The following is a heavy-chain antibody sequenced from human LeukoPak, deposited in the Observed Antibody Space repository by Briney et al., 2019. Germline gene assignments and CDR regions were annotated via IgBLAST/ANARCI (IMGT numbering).Heavy chain of an antibody. CDR3: ARNYYDSSGYYYFDY. Sequence: ASVKVSCKASGYTFTSYTIHWVRQAPGQGLEWMGGIIPIFGTANYAQKFQGRVTITADESTSTAYMELSSLRSEDTAVYYCARNYYDSSGYYYFDYWGQGTLVTVSS. D-gene: IGHD3-22*01. CDR2: IIPIFGTA. CDR1: GYTFTSYT. V-gene: IGHV1-69*13. J-gene: IGHJ4*02.